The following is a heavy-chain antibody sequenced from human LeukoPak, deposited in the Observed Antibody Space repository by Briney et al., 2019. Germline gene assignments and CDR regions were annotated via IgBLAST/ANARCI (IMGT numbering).Heavy chain of an antibody. V-gene: IGHV5-51*01. CDR2: IYPGDSDT. CDR3: AIRYGAYVRN. CDR1: GYNFATYW. Sequence: GESLKISCKGSGYNFATYWIGWVRQMPGKGLEWMGIIYPGDSDTSYSPSFQGQVTISATKSISTAYLQWSSLKASDSAMYYCAIRYGAYVRNWGQGTLVTVSS. D-gene: IGHD4-17*01. J-gene: IGHJ4*02.